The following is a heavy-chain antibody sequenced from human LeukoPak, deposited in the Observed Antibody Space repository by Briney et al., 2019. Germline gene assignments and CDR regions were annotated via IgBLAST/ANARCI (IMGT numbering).Heavy chain of an antibody. CDR2: IYHSGSP. V-gene: IGHV4-4*02. J-gene: IGHJ4*02. Sequence: SETLSLTCAVSGGSISSNNWWGWVRQPPGKGLEWIGEIYHSGSPNYNPSLKSRVTISVDKSRNHFSLNLSSVTAADTAVYYCARVNINNWHSCDYWGQGTPVTVSS. D-gene: IGHD1-1*01. CDR1: GGSISSNNW. CDR3: ARVNINNWHSCDY.